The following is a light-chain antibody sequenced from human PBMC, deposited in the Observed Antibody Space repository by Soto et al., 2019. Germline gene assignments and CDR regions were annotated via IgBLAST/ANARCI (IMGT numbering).Light chain of an antibody. Sequence: EIVLTQSPATLSLSPGERATVSCRASQSISSDLAWYQQKPGQAPRLLIYDASNSATGIPARFSGSGSGTDFTLTISSLEPEDVAVYYCQQRNSWPRTFGQGTKVEVK. CDR2: DAS. J-gene: IGKJ1*01. V-gene: IGKV3-11*01. CDR3: QQRNSWPRT. CDR1: QSISSD.